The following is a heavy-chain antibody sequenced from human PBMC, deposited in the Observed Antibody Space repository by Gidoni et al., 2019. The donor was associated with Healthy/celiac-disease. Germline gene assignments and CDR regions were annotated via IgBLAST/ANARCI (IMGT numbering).Heavy chain of an antibody. D-gene: IGHD6-13*01. CDR3: ARVIAAAGTIRFDP. J-gene: IGHJ5*02. Sequence: QVQLQESGPGLVKPSETLSLTCTVPGGSISSYYWSWIRPPPGKGLEWIGYIYYSGSTNYNPSLKSRVTISVDTSKNQFSLKLSSVTAADTAVYYCARVIAAAGTIRFDPWGQGTLVTVSS. CDR2: IYYSGST. CDR1: GGSISSYY. V-gene: IGHV4-59*01.